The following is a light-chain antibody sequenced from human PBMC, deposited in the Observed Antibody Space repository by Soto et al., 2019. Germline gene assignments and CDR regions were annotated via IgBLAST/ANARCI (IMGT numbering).Light chain of an antibody. J-gene: IGKJ5*01. CDR3: QQYYSYPRT. Sequence: ILLPQSPSSLSASTGDTVTITCRASQRIDTYLAWYQQKPGKAPKLLIYAASPLQSGVPSRFSGSGSGTDFTLTISYLQSEDFATYYCQQYYSYPRTFGQGTRLEI. CDR2: AAS. CDR1: QRIDTY. V-gene: IGKV1-8*01.